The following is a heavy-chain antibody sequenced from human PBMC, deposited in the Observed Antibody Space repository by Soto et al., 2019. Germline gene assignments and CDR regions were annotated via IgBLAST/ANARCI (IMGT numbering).Heavy chain of an antibody. J-gene: IGHJ6*02. CDR1: RYTFNKSA. CDR3: ARGEPDLGV. CDR2: IIPIFSSR. V-gene: IGHV1-69*01. Sequence: QVQLVQSGAELNKPGSSVKVSCTTSRYTFNKSAFHWVRQAPGQGLEWMGWIIPIFSSRNYADKFQGRGTITADDSTSTDYVELRSLRFEDTAFYYCARGEPDLGVWGQGTTVTVSS.